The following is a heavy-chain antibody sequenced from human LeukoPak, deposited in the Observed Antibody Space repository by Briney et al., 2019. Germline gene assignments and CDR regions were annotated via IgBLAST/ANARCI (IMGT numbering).Heavy chain of an antibody. D-gene: IGHD2-2*01. CDR2: IIPIFGTA. V-gene: IGHV1-69*06. CDR3: ARDSRRYQLLSIWFDP. CDR1: GGTFSSYA. J-gene: IGHJ5*02. Sequence: GASVKVSCKASGGTFSSYAISWVRQAPGQGLEWMGGIIPIFGTANYAQKFQGRVTITADKSTSTAYMELSSLRSEDTAVYYCARDSRRYQLLSIWFDPWGQGTLVTVSS.